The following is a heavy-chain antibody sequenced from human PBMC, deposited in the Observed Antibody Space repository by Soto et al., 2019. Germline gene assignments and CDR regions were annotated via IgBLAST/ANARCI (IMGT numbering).Heavy chain of an antibody. V-gene: IGHV3-30-3*01. Sequence: QVQLVESGGGVVQPGRSLRLSCAASGFTFSSYAMHWVRQAPGKGLEWVAVISYDGSNKYYADSVKGRFTISRDNSKNTPEPQMNSLRAWDTAVYYCARPLWRNDYDWGYFDLWGRGTLVTVSS. CDR2: ISYDGSNK. CDR3: ARPLWRNDYDWGYFDL. J-gene: IGHJ2*01. CDR1: GFTFSSYA. D-gene: IGHD3-16*01.